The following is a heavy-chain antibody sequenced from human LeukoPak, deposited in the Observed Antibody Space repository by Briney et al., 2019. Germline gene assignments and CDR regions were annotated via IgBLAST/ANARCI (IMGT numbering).Heavy chain of an antibody. CDR3: AKGHDVLLWFGELLYGNLVDY. V-gene: IGHV4-59*01. Sequence: SETLSLTCTVSGGSISSYYWSWIRQPPGKGLEWIGCIYYSGYTNYKSSLKSRVTISVDTSKNQFSLKLSSVTAADTAVYYCAKGHDVLLWFGELLYGNLVDYWGQGTLVTVSS. J-gene: IGHJ4*02. CDR1: GGSISSYY. CDR2: IYYSGYT. D-gene: IGHD3-10*01.